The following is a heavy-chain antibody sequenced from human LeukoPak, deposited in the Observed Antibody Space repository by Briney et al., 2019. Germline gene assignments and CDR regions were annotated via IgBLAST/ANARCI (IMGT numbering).Heavy chain of an antibody. CDR1: GYTLTELS. CDR3: ATDPGETVPAAKGPRGDYCYGMDV. Sequence: ASVKVSCKVSGYTLTELSMHWVRQAPGKGLEWMGSFDPEDGETIYAQKFQGRVTMTEDTSTDTAYMELNSLRSDDTAVYYCATDPGETVPAAKGPRGDYCYGMDVWGQGTTVTFSS. V-gene: IGHV1-24*01. D-gene: IGHD2-2*01. CDR2: FDPEDGET. J-gene: IGHJ6*02.